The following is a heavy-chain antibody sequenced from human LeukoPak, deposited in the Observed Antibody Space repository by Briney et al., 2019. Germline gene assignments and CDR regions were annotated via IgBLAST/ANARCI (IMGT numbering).Heavy chain of an antibody. V-gene: IGHV5-51*01. CDR2: IYPGDSDT. CDR1: GYSFTSYW. Sequence: GESLKISCKGSGYSFTSYWLGWVRQVPGKGLEWMGIIYPGDSDTRYSPSFQGQVTISADKSISTAYLQWSSLKASGTAMYYCARIGITGEYCSSSSCSSDAFDIWGQGTMVTVSS. D-gene: IGHD2-2*01. CDR3: ARIGITGEYCSSSSCSSDAFDI. J-gene: IGHJ3*02.